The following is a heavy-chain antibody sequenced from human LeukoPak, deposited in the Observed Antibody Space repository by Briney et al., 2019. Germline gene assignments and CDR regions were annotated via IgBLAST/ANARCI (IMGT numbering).Heavy chain of an antibody. CDR1: GFRVSDYL. Sequence: ASVKVSCKASGFRVSDYLIHWIRQAPGQGPQYMGRINPDNGGTHYSQHFQVRVTMTRDTSVSTVYMELTSLSSDDTAVYFCARGLFGTTWFDFWGQGTLVTVSS. V-gene: IGHV1-2*06. CDR2: INPDNGGT. CDR3: ARGLFGTTWFDF. J-gene: IGHJ4*02. D-gene: IGHD1-1*01.